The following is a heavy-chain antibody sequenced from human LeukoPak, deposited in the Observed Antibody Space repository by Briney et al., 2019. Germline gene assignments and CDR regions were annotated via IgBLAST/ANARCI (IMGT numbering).Heavy chain of an antibody. CDR1: GYTFTGYY. D-gene: IGHD4-17*01. CDR2: INPNSGGT. V-gene: IGHV1-2*02. CDR3: ARILTTVTTMDY. Sequence: ASVKVSCKPSGYTFTGYYMHWVRQAPGQGLEWMGWINPNSGGTNYAQKFQGRVTMTRDTSISTAYMELSRLRSDDTAMYYCARILTTVTTMDYWGQGTLVTVSS. J-gene: IGHJ4*02.